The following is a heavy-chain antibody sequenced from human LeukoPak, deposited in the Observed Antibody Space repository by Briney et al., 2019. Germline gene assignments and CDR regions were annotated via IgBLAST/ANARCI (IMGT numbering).Heavy chain of an antibody. D-gene: IGHD2-2*02. V-gene: IGHV1-69*05. J-gene: IGHJ4*02. CDR2: IIPIFGTA. CDR1: GGTFSSYA. CDR3: ARTSVLGYCSSTSCYNYFDH. Sequence: PKASVKVSCKASGGTFSSYAISWVRQAPGQGLEWMGGIIPIFGTANYAQKFQGRVTITTDESTSTAYMELSSLRSEDTAVYYCARTSVLGYCSSTSCYNYFDHWGQGTLVTVSS.